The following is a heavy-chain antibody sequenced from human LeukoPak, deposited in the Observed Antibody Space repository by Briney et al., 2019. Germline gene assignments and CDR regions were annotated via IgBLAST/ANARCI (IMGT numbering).Heavy chain of an antibody. V-gene: IGHV3-11*04. CDR2: IGSGGSTK. J-gene: IGHJ4*02. Sequence: KSGGSLRLSCAASGFTFSDYYMSWIRQAPGKGLEWVSYIGSGGSTKYYADSVKGRFTISRDNAKNSLYLQMNSLRAEDTAVYYCARDPGSRQYCSSTSCTLDYWGQGTLVTVSS. CDR3: ARDPGSRQYCSSTSCTLDY. D-gene: IGHD2-2*01. CDR1: GFTFSDYY.